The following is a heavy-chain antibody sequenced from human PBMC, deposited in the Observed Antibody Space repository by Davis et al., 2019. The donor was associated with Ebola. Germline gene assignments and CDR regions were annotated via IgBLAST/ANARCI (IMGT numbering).Heavy chain of an antibody. CDR2: IKQDGGEK. V-gene: IGHV3-7*03. J-gene: IGHJ4*02. CDR1: GFSFRTYW. Sequence: GGSLRLSCTASGFSFRTYWMSWVRQAPGKGLEWVANIKQDGGEKYYVDSVKGRFTISRDNAKNSLYLQMNSLRAEDTAVYYCASGGNIPFDYWGQGTLVTVSS. CDR3: ASGGNIPFDY. D-gene: IGHD4-23*01.